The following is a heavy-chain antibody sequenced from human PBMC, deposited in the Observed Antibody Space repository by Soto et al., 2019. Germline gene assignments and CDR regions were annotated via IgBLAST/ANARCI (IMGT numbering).Heavy chain of an antibody. V-gene: IGHV4-39*01. CDR3: ANRRENWISSSSPPIPFDY. Sequence: PSETLSLTCTVSGGSISSSSYYWGWIRQPPGKGLEWIGSIYYSGSTYYNPSLKSRVTISVDTSKNQFSLKLSSVTAADTAVYYCANRRENWISSSSPPIPFDYSGQGTLVTVSS. D-gene: IGHD6-6*01. CDR1: GGSISSSSYY. J-gene: IGHJ4*02. CDR2: IYYSGST.